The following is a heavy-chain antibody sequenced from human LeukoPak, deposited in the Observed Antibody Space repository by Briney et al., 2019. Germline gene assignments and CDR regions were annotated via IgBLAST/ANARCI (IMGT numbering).Heavy chain of an antibody. CDR3: VKHNGSYWHY. V-gene: IGHV4-59*08. CDR2: IYHTGTT. J-gene: IGHJ4*02. D-gene: IGHD1-26*01. Sequence: SETLSLTCTVSGGSISGYYWSWIRQPPGKGLEWIGYIYHTGTTNYNPSLKSRVTISVDTPKSQFSLKLSSVTAADTAVYYCVKHNGSYWHYWGQGTLVTVSS. CDR1: GGSISGYY.